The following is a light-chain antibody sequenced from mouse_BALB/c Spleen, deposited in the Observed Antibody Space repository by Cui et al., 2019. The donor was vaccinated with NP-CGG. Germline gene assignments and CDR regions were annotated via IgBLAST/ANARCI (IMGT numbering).Light chain of an antibody. V-gene: IGLV1*01. Sequence: QAVVTQESARTTSPGETVTFTCRSSTGAVTTSNYANWVQEKPDHLFTGLIGGTNNRVPGVPARFSGSLIGDKAALTITGAQTEDEAIYFCALWYSNHWVFGGGTKLTVL. CDR1: TGAVTTSNY. J-gene: IGLJ1*01. CDR2: GTN. CDR3: ALWYSNHWV.